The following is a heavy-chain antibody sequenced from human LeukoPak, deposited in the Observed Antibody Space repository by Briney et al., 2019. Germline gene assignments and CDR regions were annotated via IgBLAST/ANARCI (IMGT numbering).Heavy chain of an antibody. Sequence: GASVKVSCKASGYTFTSYDINWVRQATGQGLEWMGWMNPNSGNTGYAQKFQGRVTMTRNTSISTAYMELSSLRSEDTTVYYCARGPDPPYYDFWSGYFTYYFGYWGQGTLVTVSS. V-gene: IGHV1-8*01. CDR1: GYTFTSYD. CDR3: ARGPDPPYYDFWSGYFTYYFGY. CDR2: MNPNSGNT. J-gene: IGHJ4*02. D-gene: IGHD3-3*01.